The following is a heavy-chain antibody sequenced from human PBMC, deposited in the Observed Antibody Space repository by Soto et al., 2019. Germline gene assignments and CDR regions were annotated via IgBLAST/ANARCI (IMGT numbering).Heavy chain of an antibody. Sequence: GGSLRLSCAASGFTFSSYWMSWVRQAPGKGLEWVANIKQDGSEKYYVDSVKGRFTISRDNAKNTLYLQMNSLRAEDTAVYYCAREGGYSGYGRPYCYYGMDVWGQGTTVTVSS. D-gene: IGHD5-12*01. CDR3: AREGGYSGYGRPYCYYGMDV. V-gene: IGHV3-7*01. CDR1: GFTFSSYW. CDR2: IKQDGSEK. J-gene: IGHJ6*02.